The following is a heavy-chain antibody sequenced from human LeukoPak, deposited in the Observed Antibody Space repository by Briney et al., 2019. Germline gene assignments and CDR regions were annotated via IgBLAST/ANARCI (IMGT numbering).Heavy chain of an antibody. Sequence: SETLSLTCTVSGGSISSGSYYWSWIRQHPGKGLEWIGYIYYSGNTYYNPSLKSRVTISVDTSKNQFSLRLSSVTAADTAVYYCARAPTTVHYYGSGSYHGSPLFDYWGQGTLVTVSS. D-gene: IGHD3-10*01. V-gene: IGHV4-31*03. CDR2: IYYSGNT. J-gene: IGHJ4*02. CDR1: GGSISSGSYY. CDR3: ARAPTTVHYYGSGSYHGSPLFDY.